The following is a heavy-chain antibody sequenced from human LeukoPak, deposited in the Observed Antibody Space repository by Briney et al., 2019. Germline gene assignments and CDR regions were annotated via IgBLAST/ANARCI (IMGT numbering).Heavy chain of an antibody. J-gene: IGHJ4*02. D-gene: IGHD6-19*01. Sequence: PGASVKVSCKASGYSFSNYGFSWVRQAPGQGLEWMGWISNYNGKTNYAQKFQGRVTMTRDTSISTAYMELSRLRSDDTAVYYCASPTPLKYSSGWYPLDYWGQGTLVTVSS. V-gene: IGHV1-18*01. CDR2: ISNYNGKT. CDR3: ASPTPLKYSSGWYPLDY. CDR1: GYSFSNYG.